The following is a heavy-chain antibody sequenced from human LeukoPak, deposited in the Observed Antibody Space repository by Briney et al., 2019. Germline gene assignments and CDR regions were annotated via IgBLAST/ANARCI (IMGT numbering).Heavy chain of an antibody. D-gene: IGHD6-13*01. Sequence: GGSLRLSCAASGLTFSSYSMNWVRQAPGKGLEWVAVISYDGSNKYYADSVKGRFTISRDNSKNTLYLQMNSLRAEDTAVYYCARERQQLRNWFDPWGQGTLVTVSS. CDR2: ISYDGSNK. V-gene: IGHV3-30*03. CDR1: GLTFSSYS. J-gene: IGHJ5*02. CDR3: ARERQQLRNWFDP.